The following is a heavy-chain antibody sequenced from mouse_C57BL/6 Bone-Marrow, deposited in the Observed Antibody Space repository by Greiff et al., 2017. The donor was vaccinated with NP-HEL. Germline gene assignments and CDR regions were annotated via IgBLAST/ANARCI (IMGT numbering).Heavy chain of an antibody. CDR3: ASHIYGSSYEYFDY. J-gene: IGHJ2*01. V-gene: IGHV14-2*01. Sequence: EVQLQESGAELVKPGASVKLSCTASGFNIKDYYMHWVKQRTEQGLEWIGRIDPEDGETKYAPKFQGKATITADTSSTTAYLQLSSLTSEDTAVYYCASHIYGSSYEYFDYWGQGTTLTVSS. D-gene: IGHD1-1*01. CDR1: GFNIKDYY. CDR2: IDPEDGET.